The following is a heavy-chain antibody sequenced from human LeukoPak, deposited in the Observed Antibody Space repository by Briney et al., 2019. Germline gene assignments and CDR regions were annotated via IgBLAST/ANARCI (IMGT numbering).Heavy chain of an antibody. V-gene: IGHV1-46*01. CDR3: ARARRFGVVINHFDY. CDR2: INPSGGST. J-gene: IGHJ4*02. D-gene: IGHD3-3*01. Sequence: ASVKVSCKASGYTFTSYYMHWVRQAPGQGLEWMGIINPSGGSTSYAQKFQGRVTMTRDTSTSTVYMELSSLRSEDTAVYYCARARRFGVVINHFDYWGQGTLVTVSS. CDR1: GYTFTSYY.